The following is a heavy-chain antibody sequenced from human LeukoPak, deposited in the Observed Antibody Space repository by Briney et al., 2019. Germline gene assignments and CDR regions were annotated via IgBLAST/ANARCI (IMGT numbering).Heavy chain of an antibody. Sequence: ASVKVSCKASGYTFTNYAISWVRQAPGQGLEWMGRIIPILGIANYAQKFQGRVTITADKSTSTAYMELSSLRSEDTAVYYCARDVREAYYYYGMDVWGQGTTVTVSS. CDR2: IIPILGIA. J-gene: IGHJ6*02. CDR3: ARDVREAYYYYGMDV. CDR1: GYTFTNYA. D-gene: IGHD3-16*01. V-gene: IGHV1-69*04.